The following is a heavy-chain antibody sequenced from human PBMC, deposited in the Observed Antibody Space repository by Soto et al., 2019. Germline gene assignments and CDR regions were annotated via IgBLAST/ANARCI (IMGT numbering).Heavy chain of an antibody. Sequence: SETLSLTCTVSGGSISSGGYYWSWIRQHPGKGLEWIGYIYYSGSAYYNPSLKSRVTISVDTSKNQFSLRLSSVTAADTAVYYCARNAGGWYQLLSPWFDAGGQGTLVTVSS. CDR3: ARNAGGWYQLLSPWFDA. CDR1: GGSISSGGYY. J-gene: IGHJ5*02. D-gene: IGHD2-2*01. V-gene: IGHV4-31*03. CDR2: IYYSGSA.